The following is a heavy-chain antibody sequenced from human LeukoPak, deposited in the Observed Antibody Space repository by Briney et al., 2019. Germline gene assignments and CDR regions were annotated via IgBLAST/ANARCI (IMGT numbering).Heavy chain of an antibody. Sequence: PSETLSLTCTVSGGSISSYYWSWIRQPPGKGLEWIGYIYYSGSTNYNPSLKSRVTISVDTSKNQFSLKLSSVTAADTAVYYCARDRRGRDAFDIWGQGTMVTVSS. CDR3: ARDRRGRDAFDI. CDR1: GGSISSYY. D-gene: IGHD5-24*01. V-gene: IGHV4-59*12. CDR2: IYYSGST. J-gene: IGHJ3*02.